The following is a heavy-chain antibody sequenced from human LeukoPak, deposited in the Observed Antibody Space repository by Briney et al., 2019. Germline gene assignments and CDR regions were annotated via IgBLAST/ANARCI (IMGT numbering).Heavy chain of an antibody. D-gene: IGHD6-6*01. V-gene: IGHV3-23*01. CDR3: GRFSSAKALGY. J-gene: IGHJ4*02. CDR2: ISGSGGST. Sequence: GGSLRLSCSASGFTFSSYAMSWVRQAPGKGLEWVSAISGSGGSTYYADSVKGRFTISRDNSKNTLYLQMNSLRAEDTAVYYCGRFSSAKALGYWGQGTLVTVSS. CDR1: GFTFSSYA.